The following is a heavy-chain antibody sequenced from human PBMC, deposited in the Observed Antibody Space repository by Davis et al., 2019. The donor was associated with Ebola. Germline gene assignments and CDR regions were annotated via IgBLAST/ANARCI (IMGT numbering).Heavy chain of an antibody. CDR1: GGTFSNYA. CDR2: IIPIFGTA. CDR3: ARDMPFSGGAFDI. V-gene: IGHV1-69*13. J-gene: IGHJ3*02. Sequence: SVKVSCKASGGTFSNYAINWVRQAPGQGLEWMGGIIPIFGTANYAQKFQGRVTITADEFTSTAYMELSSLRSEDTAVYYCARDMPFSGGAFDIWGQGTMVTVSS. D-gene: IGHD2-15*01.